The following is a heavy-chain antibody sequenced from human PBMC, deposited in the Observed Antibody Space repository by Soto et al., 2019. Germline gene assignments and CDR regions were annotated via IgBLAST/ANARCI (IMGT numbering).Heavy chain of an antibody. D-gene: IGHD6-6*01. CDR3: ARESISAENWFDP. CDR2: INHSGST. Sequence: QVQLQQWGAGLLKPSETLSLTCAVYGGSFSGYYWSWIRQPPGKGLEWIGEINHSGSTNYNPSLKRRVTISVDTSKNQFSLKLSSVTAADTAVYYCARESISAENWFDPWGQGTLVTVSS. CDR1: GGSFSGYY. J-gene: IGHJ5*02. V-gene: IGHV4-34*01.